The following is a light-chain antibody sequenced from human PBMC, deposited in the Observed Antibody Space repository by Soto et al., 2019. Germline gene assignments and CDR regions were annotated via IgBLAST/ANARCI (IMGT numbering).Light chain of an antibody. J-gene: IGKJ5*01. CDR3: QQYSSSPSIT. Sequence: EVAMAQTPVTLSVSPGERATLSCRASQGVNINLAWYQQKPGQAPRLLIYGASTRATGIPDRFSGSGSGTDFTLTISRLEPEDFAVYYCQQYSSSPSITFGQGTRLEIK. CDR1: QGVNIN. CDR2: GAS. V-gene: IGKV3-20*01.